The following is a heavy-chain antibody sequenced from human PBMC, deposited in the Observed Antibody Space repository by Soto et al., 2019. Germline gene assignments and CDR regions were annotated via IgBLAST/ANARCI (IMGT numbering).Heavy chain of an antibody. CDR2: IKEDGSEK. J-gene: IGHJ5*02. Sequence: GGSLRLSCADSGFILRNYWMSWVRQAPGMGLQWVASIKEDGSEKYYVDPVKGRFTISRENAKNSLYLQMNSLRAEDTAVYYCARYRYLDPWGQGIMVTVSS. V-gene: IGHV3-7*03. D-gene: IGHD1-1*01. CDR3: ARYRYLDP. CDR1: GFILRNYW.